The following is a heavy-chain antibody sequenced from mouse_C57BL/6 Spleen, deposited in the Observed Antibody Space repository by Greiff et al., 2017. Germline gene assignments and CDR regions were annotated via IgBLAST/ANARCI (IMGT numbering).Heavy chain of an antibody. V-gene: IGHV10-1*01. Sequence: GGGLVQPKGSLKLSCAASGFSFNTYPLNWVRQAPGKGLEWVARIRSKSNNYATYYADSVNDRFTITRDNSESRLYLQMNNLKTEDTAMYYGVRHEFITTVVNYAMDYWGQGTSVTVSS. CDR3: VRHEFITTVVNYAMDY. J-gene: IGHJ4*01. CDR2: IRSKSNNYAT. CDR1: GFSFNTYP. D-gene: IGHD1-1*01.